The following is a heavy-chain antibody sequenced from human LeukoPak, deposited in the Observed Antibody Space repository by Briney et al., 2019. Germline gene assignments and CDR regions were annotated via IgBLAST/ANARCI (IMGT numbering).Heavy chain of an antibody. CDR2: IYYSGST. CDR3: ARHHLAYSSSWSKDFDY. CDR1: GGAISSSSYY. Sequence: SETLSLTCTVSGGAISSSSYYWGWIRQPPGKGLVWTGSIYYSGSTYYNPSLNSRVTISVDTSKNQFSLKLSSVTAADTAVYYCARHHLAYSSSWSKDFDYWGQGTLVTVSS. J-gene: IGHJ4*02. D-gene: IGHD6-13*01. V-gene: IGHV4-39*01.